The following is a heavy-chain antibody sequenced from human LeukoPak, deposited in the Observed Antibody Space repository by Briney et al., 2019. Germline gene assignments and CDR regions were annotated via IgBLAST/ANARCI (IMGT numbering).Heavy chain of an antibody. J-gene: IGHJ6*03. V-gene: IGHV3-23*01. CDR1: GFTFTSYG. CDR3: AKASRFGYSYGPREYFYYMDV. D-gene: IGHD5-18*01. CDR2: ISGSGGST. Sequence: PGGTLRLSCAASGFTFTSYGLTWVRQAPGKGLEWASTISGSGGSTYYADPVQGRFTISSDNSKNTLYLQMNSLRAEDTAVYYCAKASRFGYSYGPREYFYYMDVWGKGTTVTISS.